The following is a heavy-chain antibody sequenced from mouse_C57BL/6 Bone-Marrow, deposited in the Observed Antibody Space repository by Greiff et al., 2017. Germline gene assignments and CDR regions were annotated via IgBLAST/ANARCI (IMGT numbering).Heavy chain of an antibody. CDR1: GYTFTDYY. CDR2: IYPGSGNT. CDR3: ATLSAY. V-gene: IGHV1-76*01. J-gene: IGHJ3*01. D-gene: IGHD1-1*02. Sequence: QVQLQQSGAELVRPGASVKLSCKASGYTFTDYYINWVKQRPGQGLEWIARIYPGSGNTYYNEKFKGKATLTAEKSSSTAYMQLSSLTSDDSAVYFCATLSAYWGQGTLVTVSA.